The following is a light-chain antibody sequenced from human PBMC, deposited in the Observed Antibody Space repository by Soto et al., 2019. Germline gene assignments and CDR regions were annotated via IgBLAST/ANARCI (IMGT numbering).Light chain of an antibody. J-gene: IGKJ1*01. CDR3: QQLSSYPPWT. Sequence: DIQLTQSPSFLPASVGDRVTITCRASQGISSYLAWYQQKPGKAPKLLIYSASTLQSGVPSRFSGSGSGTEFTLTIRSLQPEDFATYYCQQLSSYPPWTFGQGTKVEIK. CDR1: QGISSY. V-gene: IGKV1-9*01. CDR2: SAS.